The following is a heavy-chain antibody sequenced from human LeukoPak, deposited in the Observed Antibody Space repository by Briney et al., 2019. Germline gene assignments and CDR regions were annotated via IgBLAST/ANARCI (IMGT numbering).Heavy chain of an antibody. CDR2: IYYSGST. CDR3: ARLDSYGTGHFDY. CDR1: GGSISSYY. J-gene: IGHJ4*02. D-gene: IGHD5-18*01. V-gene: IGHV4-59*01. Sequence: SETLSLTCTVSGGSISSYYWSWIRQPPGKGLEWIGYIYYSGSTNYNPSLKSRVTISVDTSKNQFSLKLSSVTAADTAVYYCARLDSYGTGHFDYWGQGTLVTVSS.